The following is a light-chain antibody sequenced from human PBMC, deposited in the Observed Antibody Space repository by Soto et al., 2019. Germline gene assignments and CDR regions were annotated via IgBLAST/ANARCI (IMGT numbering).Light chain of an antibody. J-gene: IGKJ2*01. Sequence: PGERATLACGASPSISSTSLAWYQQKPGQAPRLLVYGASNRATGIPDRFSGSGSGTDFTLTIARLEPEDFAVYYCQQYGSPPHTFGLGTKLEIK. CDR1: PSISSTS. V-gene: IGKV3-20*01. CDR2: GAS. CDR3: QQYGSPPHT.